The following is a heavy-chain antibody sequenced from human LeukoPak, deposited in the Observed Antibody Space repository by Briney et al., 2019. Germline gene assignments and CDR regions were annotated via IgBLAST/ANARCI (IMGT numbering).Heavy chain of an antibody. J-gene: IGHJ4*02. D-gene: IGHD3-22*01. Sequence: PGGSLRLSCAASGFTVSSTYMSWVRQAPGKGLEWVSVIYSGGGTYYADSVKGRFTISRDTSKNTLFLQMNSLRAEDTAVYYCARVALPWYDSSGYVVYYFDYWGQGTLVTVSS. V-gene: IGHV3-66*02. CDR1: GFTVSSTY. CDR2: IYSGGGT. CDR3: ARVALPWYDSSGYVVYYFDY.